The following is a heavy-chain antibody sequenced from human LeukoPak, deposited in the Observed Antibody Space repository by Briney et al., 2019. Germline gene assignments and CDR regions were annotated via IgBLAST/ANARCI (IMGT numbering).Heavy chain of an antibody. CDR1: GGSISSSSYY. Sequence: SETLSLTCTVSGGSISSSSYYWGWIRQPPGKGLEWIGSIYYSGSTYYNPSLKSRVTISVDTSKNQFSLKLSSVTAADTAVYYCASTGCSSTSCYNYRDAFDIWGQGTMVTVSS. D-gene: IGHD2-2*02. V-gene: IGHV4-39*01. CDR3: ASTGCSSTSCYNYRDAFDI. J-gene: IGHJ3*02. CDR2: IYYSGST.